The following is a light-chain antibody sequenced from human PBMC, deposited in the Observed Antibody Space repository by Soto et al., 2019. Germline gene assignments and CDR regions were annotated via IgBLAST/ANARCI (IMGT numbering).Light chain of an antibody. CDR2: DAS. V-gene: IGKV1-5*01. CDR3: QQYKSYVYT. Sequence: DIPMTQSPSTLSASAGDSVTITCRASQSINYWLAWYQQKPGKAPKLLIYDASSLESGVPSRFSGSGSGTDFTLTISSLQPDDFATYYCQQYKSYVYTFGQGTKLEIK. J-gene: IGKJ2*01. CDR1: QSINYW.